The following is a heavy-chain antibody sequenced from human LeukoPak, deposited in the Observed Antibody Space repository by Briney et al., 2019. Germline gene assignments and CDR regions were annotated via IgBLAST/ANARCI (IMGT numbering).Heavy chain of an antibody. CDR2: IYYSGST. D-gene: IGHD3-9*01. CDR1: GGSISSGGYY. Sequence: SETLSLTCTVSGGSISSGGYYWSWIRQHPGKGLEWIGYIYYSGSTYYNPSHKSRVTISLDTSKNQFSLKLSSVTAADTAVYYCARVYFDWLFSSGMDVWGQGTTVTVSS. V-gene: IGHV4-31*03. J-gene: IGHJ6*02. CDR3: ARVYFDWLFSSGMDV.